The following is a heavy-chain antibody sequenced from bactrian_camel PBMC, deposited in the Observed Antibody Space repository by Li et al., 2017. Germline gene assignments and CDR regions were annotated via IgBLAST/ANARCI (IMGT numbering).Heavy chain of an antibody. CDR2: INRAGDGT. J-gene: IGHJ6*01. V-gene: IGHV3-1*01. D-gene: IGHD2*01. CDR3: ATDPTLALVVGGSVFGH. Sequence: DVQLVESGGGVVQPGGSLKLSCVASGLTLDDYTLAWIRQVSGKGLEWVSSINRAGDGTKYADSVKGRFTISRDNAKNTVYLQMNSLKSEDTALYYCATDPTLALVVGGSVFGHWGQGTQVTVS. CDR1: GLTLDDYT.